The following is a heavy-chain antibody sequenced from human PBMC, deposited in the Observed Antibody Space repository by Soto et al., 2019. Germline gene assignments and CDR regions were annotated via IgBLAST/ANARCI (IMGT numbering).Heavy chain of an antibody. CDR2: IHSGGST. CDR3: AREVVAALDY. V-gene: IGHV3-53*01. Sequence: GGSLRLSCAASGFSVSSNYMSWVRQAPGKGLEWVSTIHSGGSTYYADSVKGRFTISRDNSKNTLYLQMNSLRAEDTAVYYCAREVVAALDYWGQGTLVTVSS. D-gene: IGHD2-15*01. CDR1: GFSVSSNY. J-gene: IGHJ4*02.